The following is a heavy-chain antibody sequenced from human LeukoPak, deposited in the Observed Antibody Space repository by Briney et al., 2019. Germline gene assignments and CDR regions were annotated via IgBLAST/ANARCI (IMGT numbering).Heavy chain of an antibody. D-gene: IGHD2-2*01. CDR3: ARAGDLPAAIPNWFDP. Sequence: SETLSLTCTVSGYSISSGYYWGWIRQPAGKGLEWIGRIYTSGSTNYNPSLKSRVTISVDTSKNQFSLKLSSVTAADTAVYYCARAGDLPAAIPNWFDPWGQGTLVTVSS. V-gene: IGHV4-61*02. J-gene: IGHJ5*02. CDR2: IYTSGST. CDR1: GYSISSGYY.